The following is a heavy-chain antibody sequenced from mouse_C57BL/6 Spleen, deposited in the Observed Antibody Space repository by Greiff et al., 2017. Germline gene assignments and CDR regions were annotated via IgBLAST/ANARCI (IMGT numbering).Heavy chain of an antibody. V-gene: IGHV5-4*01. D-gene: IGHD1-1*01. CDR1: GFTFSSYA. CDR2: ISDGGSYT. J-gene: IGHJ2*01. CDR3: ARDRDYGSSYMDYFDY. Sequence: DVQLVESGGGLVKPGGSLKLSCAASGFTFSSYAMSWVRQTPEKRLEWVATISDGGSYTYYPDNVKGRFTISRDNAKNNLYLQMSHLKSEDTAMYYCARDRDYGSSYMDYFDYWGQGTTLTVSS.